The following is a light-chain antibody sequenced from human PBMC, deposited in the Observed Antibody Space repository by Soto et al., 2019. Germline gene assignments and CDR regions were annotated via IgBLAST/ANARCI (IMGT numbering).Light chain of an antibody. V-gene: IGKV2D-29*01. CDR3: MQTVQLPLT. Sequence: EIVLTQTPLSLSVTPGQPASISCKSSQSLLDPDGKTYLFWHLQKPGQPPQLLIYAVSNRFSGVPDRFSGSGSGTDFTLRISRVEPEDVGVYYCMQTVQLPLTFGGGTKVEIK. J-gene: IGKJ4*01. CDR2: AVS. CDR1: QSLLDPDGKTY.